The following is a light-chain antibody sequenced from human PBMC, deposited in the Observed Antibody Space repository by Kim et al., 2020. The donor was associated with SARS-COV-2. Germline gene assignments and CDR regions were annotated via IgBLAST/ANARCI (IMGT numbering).Light chain of an antibody. CDR2: DDD. J-gene: IGLJ2*01. Sequence: QSVLTQPPSVSAAPGQRVTISCSGATSDIGNNYASWYQQLPGTAPKLLIYDDDKRPSGIPDRFSASMSGTTATLTIAGVQTGDEADYHCGTWHSGLRVVLFGGGTQLTVL. CDR3: GTWHSGLRVVL. V-gene: IGLV1-51*01. CDR1: TSDIGNNY.